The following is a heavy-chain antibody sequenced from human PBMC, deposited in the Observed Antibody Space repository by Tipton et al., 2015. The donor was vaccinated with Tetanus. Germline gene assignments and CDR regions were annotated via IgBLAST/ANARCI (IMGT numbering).Heavy chain of an antibody. V-gene: IGHV3-33*01. CDR1: GFTFSSYG. CDR3: ARDGAPRITMVRGVVGDY. D-gene: IGHD3-10*01. Sequence: SLRLSCAASGFTFSSYGTHWVRQAPGKGLEWVAVIWYDGSNKFYADSVKGRFTISRDNSKNTLYLQMNSLRAEDTAVYHCARDGAPRITMVRGVVGDYWGQGTLVTVSS. J-gene: IGHJ4*02. CDR2: IWYDGSNK.